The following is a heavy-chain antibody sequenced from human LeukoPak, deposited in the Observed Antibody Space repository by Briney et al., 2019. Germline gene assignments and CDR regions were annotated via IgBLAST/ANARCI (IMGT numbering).Heavy chain of an antibody. J-gene: IGHJ5*02. CDR2: INPNSGDT. CDR1: GYTFTGYS. CDR3: ARDRDPNYDFWSAPMRFDP. Sequence: GASVKVSCKASGYTFTGYSLHWVRQAPGQGLEWVGWINPNSGDTYFAQKFQGRVTMTRDTSVSTVYMELSRLRSDDTAVYYCARDRDPNYDFWSAPMRFDPWGQGTLVTVSS. D-gene: IGHD3-3*01. V-gene: IGHV1-2*02.